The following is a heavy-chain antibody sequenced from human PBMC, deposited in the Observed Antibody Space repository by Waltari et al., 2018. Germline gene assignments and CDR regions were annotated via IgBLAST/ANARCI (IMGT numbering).Heavy chain of an antibody. CDR2: ISSSSSYI. CDR1: GFTFSSYS. V-gene: IGHV3-21*03. CDR3: ARDLSADTAMRGAFDI. D-gene: IGHD5-18*01. J-gene: IGHJ3*02. Sequence: EVQLVESGGGLVKPGGSLRLSCAASGFTFSSYSMNWVRQAPGKGLEWVSSISSSSSYIYYADSVKGRFTISRDNAKNSLYLQMNSLRAEDTAVYYCARDLSADTAMRGAFDIWGQGTMVTVSS.